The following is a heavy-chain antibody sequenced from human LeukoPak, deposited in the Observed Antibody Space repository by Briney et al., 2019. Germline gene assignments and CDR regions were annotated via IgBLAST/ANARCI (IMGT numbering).Heavy chain of an antibody. Sequence: SETLSLTCTVSGGSISTYYWSWIRQPPGKGLEWIGYIYYSGSTNYNPSLKSRVTISVDTSKNQFSLKLSSVTAADTAVYYCASSYYDFWSGYYGPPDYWGQGTLVTVSS. CDR2: IYYSGST. D-gene: IGHD3-3*01. CDR3: ASSYYDFWSGYYGPPDY. V-gene: IGHV4-59*01. CDR1: GGSISTYY. J-gene: IGHJ4*02.